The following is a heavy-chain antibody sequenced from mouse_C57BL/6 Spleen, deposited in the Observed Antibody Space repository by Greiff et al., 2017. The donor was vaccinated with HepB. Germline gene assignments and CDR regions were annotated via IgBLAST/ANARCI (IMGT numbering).Heavy chain of an antibody. D-gene: IGHD1-1*01. CDR3: ARTLYGSSYDWYFDV. Sequence: QVQLQQPGAELVKPGASVKLSCKASGYTFTSYWMHWVKQRPGQGLEWIGMIHPNSGSTNYNEKFKSKATLTEDKSSSTAYMQLSSLTSEDSAVYYCARTLYGSSYDWYFDVWGTGTTVTVSS. CDR1: GYTFTSYW. J-gene: IGHJ1*03. V-gene: IGHV1-64*01. CDR2: IHPNSGST.